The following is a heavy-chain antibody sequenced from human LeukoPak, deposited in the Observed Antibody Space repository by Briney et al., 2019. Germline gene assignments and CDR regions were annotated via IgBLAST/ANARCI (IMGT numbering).Heavy chain of an antibody. CDR2: ISWNSGSI. CDR3: ARERIVDYGGNAPAFDI. V-gene: IGHV3-9*01. Sequence: GRSLRLSCAASGFTFDDYAMHWVRQAPGKGLEWVSGISWNSGSIGYADSVKGRFTTSRDNAKNSLYLQMNSLRAEDTAVYYCARERIVDYGGNAPAFDIWGQGTMVTVSS. CDR1: GFTFDDYA. D-gene: IGHD4-23*01. J-gene: IGHJ3*02.